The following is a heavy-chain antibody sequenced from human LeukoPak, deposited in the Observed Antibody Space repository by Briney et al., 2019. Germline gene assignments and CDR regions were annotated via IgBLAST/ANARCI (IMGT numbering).Heavy chain of an antibody. V-gene: IGHV1-69*05. CDR1: GGTFSSYD. J-gene: IGHJ6*03. D-gene: IGHD2-15*01. Sequence: SVKVSCKASGGTFSSYDISWVRQAPGQGLEWMGGIIPIVGTANYAKQFQGRVTITTDESTSTAYMEVSSLRSEDTAVYYCARARLGYCSGGSCYSSNPGYYYYMDVWGKGTTVTVS. CDR2: IIPIVGTA. CDR3: ARARLGYCSGGSCYSSNPGYYYYMDV.